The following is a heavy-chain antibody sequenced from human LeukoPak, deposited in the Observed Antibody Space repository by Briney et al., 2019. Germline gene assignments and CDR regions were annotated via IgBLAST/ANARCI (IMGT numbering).Heavy chain of an antibody. Sequence: SPSETLSLTCTVSGGSISTYYWSWIRQPPGKGLEWIGYIYNSGGTNYNPSLKSRVTISVDTSKNQFSLKLSSVTAADTAVYYCARENSNSWYLDYWGQGILVTVSS. V-gene: IGHV4-59*01. CDR1: GGSISTYY. CDR3: ARENSNSWYLDY. D-gene: IGHD6-13*01. CDR2: IYNSGGT. J-gene: IGHJ4*02.